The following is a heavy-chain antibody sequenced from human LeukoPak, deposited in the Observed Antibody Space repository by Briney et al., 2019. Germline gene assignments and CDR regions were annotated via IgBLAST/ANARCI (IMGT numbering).Heavy chain of an antibody. V-gene: IGHV3-53*01. J-gene: IGHJ4*02. CDR3: ARSSPVSVAGTFDY. CDR1: GFTVSNNY. CDR2: IYSGGGT. D-gene: IGHD6-19*01. Sequence: GGSLRLSCAASGFTVSNNYMSWVRQTPGKGPEWVSVIYSGGGTYYADSVKGRFTISRDNSKNTLYLQMNSLRAEDTAIYYCARSSPVSVAGTFDYWGQGTLVTVSS.